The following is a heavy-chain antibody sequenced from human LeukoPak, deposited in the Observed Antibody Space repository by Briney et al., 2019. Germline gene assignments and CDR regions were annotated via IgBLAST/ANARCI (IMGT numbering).Heavy chain of an antibody. Sequence: SETLTLTCAVYGGSFSGYHWSWIRQPPGKGLEWIGEINHSGSTNYNPSLKSRVTISVDTSKNQFSLKLSSVTAADTAVYYCARGVVVVPAAHFDYWGQGTLVTVSS. CDR3: ARGVVVVPAAHFDY. J-gene: IGHJ4*02. D-gene: IGHD2-2*01. CDR1: GGSFSGYH. CDR2: INHSGST. V-gene: IGHV4-34*01.